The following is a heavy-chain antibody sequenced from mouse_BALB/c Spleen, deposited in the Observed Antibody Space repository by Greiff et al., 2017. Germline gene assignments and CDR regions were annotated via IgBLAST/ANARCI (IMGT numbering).Heavy chain of an antibody. CDR1: GFTFSDYY. V-gene: IGHV5-4*02. J-gene: IGHJ4*01. Sequence: EVQVVESGGGLVKPGGSLKLSCAASGFTFSDYYMYWVRQTPEKRLEWVATISDGGSYTYYPDSVKGRFTISRDNAKNNLYLQMSSLKSEDTAMYYCARGKLNYGSSRGAMDYWGQGTSVTVSS. CDR3: ARGKLNYGSSRGAMDY. D-gene: IGHD1-1*01. CDR2: ISDGGSYT.